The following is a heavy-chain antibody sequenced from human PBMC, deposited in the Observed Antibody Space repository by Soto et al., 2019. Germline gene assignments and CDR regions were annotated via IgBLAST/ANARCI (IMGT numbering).Heavy chain of an antibody. J-gene: IGHJ5*02. CDR1: RLTLGTFS. D-gene: IGHD6-13*01. CDR2: ISYNGNDK. V-gene: IGHV3-30-3*01. CDR3: ARTALRRPIAASGDFDP. Sequence: QVQLVESGGGMVQPGRSLRLSCEAFRLTLGTFSMPWARQAPAKGREWVAVISYNGNDKFYADSVKGRFTISRDNSNNMLYLQMNSLRAEDTAVYYCARTALRRPIAASGDFDPWGQGTLVTVSS.